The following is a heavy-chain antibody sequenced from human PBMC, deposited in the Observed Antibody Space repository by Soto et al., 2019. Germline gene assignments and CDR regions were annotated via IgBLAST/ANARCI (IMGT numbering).Heavy chain of an antibody. V-gene: IGHV3-23*01. CDR2: LSGRGGSV. CDR1: GCSLSRYG. Sequence: GGTLRLSCAASGCSLSRYGISGGRQTPAPGLEWVSGLSGRGGSVDHADSVNGRFTISRDNSKDTRFLQMNSLIADAPAVYYYAEGGGMVREGMDVWGQGTTVTVSS. J-gene: IGHJ6*02. CDR3: AEGGGMVREGMDV. D-gene: IGHD3-10*01.